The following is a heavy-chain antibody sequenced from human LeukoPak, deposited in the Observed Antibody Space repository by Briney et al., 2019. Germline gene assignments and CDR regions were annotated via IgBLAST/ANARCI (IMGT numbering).Heavy chain of an antibody. CDR1: GFTFSSYV. CDR3: ARERGSYRPQATFDY. V-gene: IGHV3-33*01. D-gene: IGHD1-26*01. J-gene: IGHJ4*02. CDR2: MWYDGSNK. Sequence: GGSLRLSCAASGFTFSSYVLHWVRPAPRKGLEGVAGMWYDGSNKYYADSVKGRFTISRDNSKNTVYLQMKRRRAEDTAGYFCARERGSYRPQATFDYWGQGTLVTVSS.